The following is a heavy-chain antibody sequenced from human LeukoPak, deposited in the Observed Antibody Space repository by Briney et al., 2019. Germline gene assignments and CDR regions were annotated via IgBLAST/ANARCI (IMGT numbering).Heavy chain of an antibody. CDR1: GFTFSSYA. V-gene: IGHV3-23*01. J-gene: IGHJ4*02. CDR2: ISGSGGST. D-gene: IGHD1-7*01. Sequence: QAGGSLRLSCAASGFTFSSYAMRWDRQAPGKGLEGVSAISGSGGSTYHADSVKGRFTISRDNSKNTLYLQMNSLRAEDTAVYYCAKSMVLELPFYFNYWGQGTLVTVSS. CDR3: AKSMVLELPFYFNY.